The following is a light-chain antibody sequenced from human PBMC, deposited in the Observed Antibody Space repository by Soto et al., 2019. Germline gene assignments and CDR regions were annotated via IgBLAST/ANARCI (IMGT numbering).Light chain of an antibody. Sequence: ETVMTQSPATLSVSPRETATLSCRASQSVSNNLAWYQQKSGQAPRLLIYAASTRATGIPARFSGSGSGTEFTLTISSLQSEDFAVFYCQQYGSPPPTFGGGTKVDI. V-gene: IGKV3-15*01. CDR1: QSVSNN. CDR2: AAS. J-gene: IGKJ4*01. CDR3: QQYGSPPPT.